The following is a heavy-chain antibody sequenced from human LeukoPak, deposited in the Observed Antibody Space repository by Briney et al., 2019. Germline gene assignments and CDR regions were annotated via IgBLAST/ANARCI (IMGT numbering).Heavy chain of an antibody. CDR2: IGGSGGST. CDR1: GFSFSSYA. D-gene: IGHD6-19*01. V-gene: IGHV3-23*01. Sequence: GALRLSCAASGFSFSSYAMSWVRQAPGKGLEWVSAIGGSGGSTYHADSVKGRFTISRDNSMNTLDLQMSSLRAEDTAVYYCAKLTGRIAGAYFDYWGQGTLVTVSS. J-gene: IGHJ4*02. CDR3: AKLTGRIAGAYFDY.